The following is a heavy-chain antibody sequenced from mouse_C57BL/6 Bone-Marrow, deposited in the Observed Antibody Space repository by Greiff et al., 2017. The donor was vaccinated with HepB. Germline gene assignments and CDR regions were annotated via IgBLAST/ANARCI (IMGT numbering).Heavy chain of an antibody. D-gene: IGHD6-1*01. V-gene: IGHV2-2*01. J-gene: IGHJ1*03. Sequence: QVHVKQSGPGLVQPSQRLSITCTVSGFSLTSYGVHWVRQSPGKGLEWLGVIWSGGSTDYNAAFISRLSISKDHSKSQVFFKMNRLQADDTAIYYCARGVPHWYFDGWGTGTTVTVSS. CDR2: IWSGGST. CDR3: ARGVPHWYFDG. CDR1: GFSLTSYG.